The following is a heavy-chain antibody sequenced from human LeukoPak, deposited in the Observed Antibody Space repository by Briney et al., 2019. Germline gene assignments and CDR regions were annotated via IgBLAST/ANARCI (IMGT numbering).Heavy chain of an antibody. V-gene: IGHV3-23*01. J-gene: IGHJ4*02. CDR3: AKTSVSSGWPELFDF. D-gene: IGHD6-19*01. CDR2: ISGSGANT. Sequence: PGGSLRLSRAASEFTFDSYAMNWVRQAPGKGLEWVSAISGSGANTYYANSVKGRFTISRDNSKSTLFLQMDSLRAEDTAIYYCAKTSVSSGWPELFDFWGQGTLVTVSS. CDR1: EFTFDSYA.